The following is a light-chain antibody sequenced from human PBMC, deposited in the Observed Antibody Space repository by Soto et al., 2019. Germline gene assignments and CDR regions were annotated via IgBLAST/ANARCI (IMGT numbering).Light chain of an antibody. J-gene: IGKJ5*01. CDR1: QSVGNY. Sequence: PGDRVTITCRASQSVGNYLAWYQQKPGQAPRLLIYDASNRAAGIPARFSGSGSGTDFTLTISSLEPEDFAVYYCQQRSNWPIAFGQGTRLEIK. CDR3: QQRSNWPIA. V-gene: IGKV3-11*01. CDR2: DAS.